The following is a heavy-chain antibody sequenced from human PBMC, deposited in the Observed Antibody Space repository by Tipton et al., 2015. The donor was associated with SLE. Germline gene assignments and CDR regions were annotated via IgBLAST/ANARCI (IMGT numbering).Heavy chain of an antibody. Sequence: QSGAEVKKPGASVKVSCKASGYTFTSYGISWVRQAPGQGLEWMGWISAYNGNTNYAQKLQGRVTMTTDTSTSTAYMELRSLRSDDTAVYYCARDHSARDSIGYPTRGYYYYYMDVWGKGTPVTVSS. CDR1: GYTFTSYG. J-gene: IGHJ6*03. CDR3: ARDHSARDSIGYPTRGYYYYYMDV. CDR2: ISAYNGNT. D-gene: IGHD3-22*01. V-gene: IGHV1-18*01.